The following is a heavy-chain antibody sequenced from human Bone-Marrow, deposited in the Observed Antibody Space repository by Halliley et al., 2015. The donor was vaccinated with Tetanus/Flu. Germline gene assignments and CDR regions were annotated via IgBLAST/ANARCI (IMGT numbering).Heavy chain of an antibody. Sequence: GLEWVANIRQDGSEKNYVDSVKGRFTISRDNAKNSLYLQMNSLRAEDTAVYYCTWELIDYFEQWGQGTLVTVSS. V-gene: IGHV3-7*04. CDR3: TWELIDYFEQ. CDR2: IRQDGSEK. J-gene: IGHJ4*02.